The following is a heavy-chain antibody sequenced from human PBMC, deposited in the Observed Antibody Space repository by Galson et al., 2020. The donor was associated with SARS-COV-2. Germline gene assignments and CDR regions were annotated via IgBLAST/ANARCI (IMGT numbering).Heavy chain of an antibody. CDR3: ARGLAGTWFFDL. CDR2: IWHDGSNE. J-gene: IGHJ2*01. D-gene: IGHD1-7*01. Sequence: GESLKTPCSAPGFTFRSYDMSWVPQAPGKGLEGVAIIWHDGSNEYYLDSVKGRFTISRDNSKNTLSLQMNSLRAEDTALYFCARGLAGTWFFDLWGRGTLVTVSS. CDR1: GFTFRSYD. V-gene: IGHV3-33*01.